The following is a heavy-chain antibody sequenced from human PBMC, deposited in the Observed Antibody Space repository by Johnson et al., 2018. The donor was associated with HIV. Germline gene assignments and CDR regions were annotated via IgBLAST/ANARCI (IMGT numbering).Heavy chain of an antibody. D-gene: IGHD3-3*01. CDR2: IWYDGSNK. J-gene: IGHJ3*02. Sequence: VQLVESGGGWVQPGGSLRLSCIASGFSFSSCAMDWVRQAPGKGLEWVAFIWYDGSNKYYADSVKGRFTISRYNSKSTLYLQMNSLRAEDTAVYYCANDFWSGSGIWGQGTMVTVSS. CDR1: GFSFSSCA. V-gene: IGHV3-30*02. CDR3: ANDFWSGSGI.